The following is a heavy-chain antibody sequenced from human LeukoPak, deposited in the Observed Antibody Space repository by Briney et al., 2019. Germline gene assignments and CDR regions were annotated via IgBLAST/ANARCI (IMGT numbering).Heavy chain of an antibody. CDR2: IWYDGSNK. CDR3: ARGGRGVDFDY. D-gene: IGHD3-10*01. V-gene: IGHV3-33*01. Sequence: GGSLRLSCAASGFTFSSYAMHWVRQAPGKGLEWVAVIWYDGSNKYYADSVKGRFTISRDNSKNTLYLQMNSLRAEDTAVYYCARGGRGVDFDYWGQGTLVTVSS. J-gene: IGHJ4*02. CDR1: GFTFSSYA.